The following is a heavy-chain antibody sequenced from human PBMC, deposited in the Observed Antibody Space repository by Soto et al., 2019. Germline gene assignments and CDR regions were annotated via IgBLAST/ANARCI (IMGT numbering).Heavy chain of an antibody. CDR2: IWYDGGTK. CDR1: GFTFYTYG. CDR3: ARIDCTGNNCNPYYHYGMDV. Sequence: QEQLVESGGGVVQPGRSLRLSCAASGFTFYTYGMHWVRQVPGKGLQWVAVIWYDGGTKYYADSVRGRFTVSRDNSKNTLYLHMNSLRDEDTAVYYCARIDCTGNNCNPYYHYGMDVWGQGTTVTVSS. D-gene: IGHD2-8*02. V-gene: IGHV3-33*01. J-gene: IGHJ6*02.